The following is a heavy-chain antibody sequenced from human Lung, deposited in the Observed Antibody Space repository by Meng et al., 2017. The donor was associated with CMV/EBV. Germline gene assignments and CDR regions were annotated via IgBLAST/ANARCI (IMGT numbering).Heavy chain of an antibody. V-gene: IGHV1-8*01. CDR2: MNPNSGNT. CDR3: ARRTTGWKNWFDP. Sequence: ASXXVSXKASGYTFTSYDINWVRQATGQGLEWMGWMNPNSGNTGFAQKFQGRVTMSRNTSISTAYMELSSLRSEDTAVYYCARRTTGWKNWFDPWGQGTLVTVSS. J-gene: IGHJ5*02. D-gene: IGHD4-17*01. CDR1: GYTFTSYD.